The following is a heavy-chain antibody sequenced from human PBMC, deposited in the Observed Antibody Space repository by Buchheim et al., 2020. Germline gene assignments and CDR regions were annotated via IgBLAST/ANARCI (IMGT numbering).Heavy chain of an antibody. Sequence: QVQLQESGPGLVKPSETLSLTCTVSGGSVSSDTYYWSWIRQPPGKGLEWIGNIYYSGSTKNNPSLKSRVTISVDTSKNQFSLNLRSVTAADMAVYYCARDRVDTVMVDYWGQGTL. D-gene: IGHD5-18*01. V-gene: IGHV4-61*01. CDR1: GGSVSSDTYY. CDR2: IYYSGST. CDR3: ARDRVDTVMVDY. J-gene: IGHJ4*02.